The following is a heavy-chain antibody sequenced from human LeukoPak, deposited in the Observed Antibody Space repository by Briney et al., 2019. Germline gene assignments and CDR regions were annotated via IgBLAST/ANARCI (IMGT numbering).Heavy chain of an antibody. J-gene: IGHJ4*02. CDR3: ARVGCSGGTCYDY. CDR1: GFTFSSYS. D-gene: IGHD2-15*01. CDR2: ISSGSNYI. V-gene: IGHV3-21*01. Sequence: PGGSLRLSCAASGFTFSSYSMYGVRQAPGKGLEWVSFISSGSNYIYYIDSVKGRFTISRDNAKNSLYLQMNSLRVEDTAIYYCARVGCSGGTCYDYWGQGTLVTVSS.